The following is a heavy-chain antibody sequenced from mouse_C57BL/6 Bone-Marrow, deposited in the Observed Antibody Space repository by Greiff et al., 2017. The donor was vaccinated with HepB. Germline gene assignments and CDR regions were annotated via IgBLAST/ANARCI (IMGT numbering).Heavy chain of an antibody. Sequence: EVQRVESGGDLVKPGGSLKLSCAASGFTFSSYGMSWVRQTPDKRLEWVATISSGGSYTYYPDTVKGRFTISRDNAKNTLFLQMTSLRSEDTAMYYWARVGYYYGSYFDDWGQGTTLTVSS. V-gene: IGHV5-6*01. D-gene: IGHD1-1*01. CDR2: ISSGGSYT. CDR1: GFTFSSYG. CDR3: ARVGYYYGSYFDD. J-gene: IGHJ2*01.